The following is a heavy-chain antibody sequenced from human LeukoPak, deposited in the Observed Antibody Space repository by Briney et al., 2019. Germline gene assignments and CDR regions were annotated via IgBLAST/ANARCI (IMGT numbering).Heavy chain of an antibody. V-gene: IGHV4-59*01. D-gene: IGHD3-3*01. CDR3: TRSLGVVIHGGMDV. CDR1: GGSISSYH. CDR2: IYYTGST. Sequence: SSETLSLTCTVSGGSISSYHWSWIRQPPGKGLEWIGHIYYTGSTNYNPPLKSRVTISLDTSKNQFSLKLSSVTAADTAVYYCTRSLGVVIHGGMDVWGQGTTVTVSS. J-gene: IGHJ6*02.